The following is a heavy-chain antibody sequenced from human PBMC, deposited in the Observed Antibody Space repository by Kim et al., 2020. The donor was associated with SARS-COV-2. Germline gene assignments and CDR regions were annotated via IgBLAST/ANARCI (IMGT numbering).Heavy chain of an antibody. D-gene: IGHD3-10*01. V-gene: IGHV3-23*01. CDR3: AKDTTMVRGGLISIHFDP. Sequence: GGSLRLSCAASGFTFSSYAMSWVRQAPGKGLEWVSAISGSGGSTYYADSVKGRFTISRDNSKNTLYLQMNSLRAEDTAVYYCAKDTTMVRGGLISIHFDPWGQGTLVTVSS. CDR1: GFTFSSYA. J-gene: IGHJ5*02. CDR2: ISGSGGST.